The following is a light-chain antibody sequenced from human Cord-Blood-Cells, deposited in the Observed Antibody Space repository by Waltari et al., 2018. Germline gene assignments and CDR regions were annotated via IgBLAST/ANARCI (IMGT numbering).Light chain of an antibody. V-gene: IGLV2-23*02. Sequence: QSALTQPASVSGSPGQSITISCTGTSSDVGSYNLVSWYQQHPGKAPKLMIYEVSKRRSGVANRFSGSQAGNTASLTISGLQAEDEADYYCCSYAGSSTYVFGTGTKVTVL. CDR2: EVS. CDR1: SSDVGSYNL. J-gene: IGLJ1*01. CDR3: CSYAGSSTYV.